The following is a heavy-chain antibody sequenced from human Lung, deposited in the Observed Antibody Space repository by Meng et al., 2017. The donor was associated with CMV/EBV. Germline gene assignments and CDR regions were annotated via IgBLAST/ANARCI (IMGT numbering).Heavy chain of an antibody. V-gene: IGHV5-51*01. J-gene: IGHJ6*02. Sequence: GESLKISCKGSGYSFTSYWIGWVRQMPGKGLEWMGIIYPGDSDTRYSPSFQGQVTISADKSISTAYLQWSSLKASDTAMYYCARQVVPAAKANYYYYYGMDVXGRGXTVTVSS. CDR1: GYSFTSYW. CDR3: ARQVVPAAKANYYYYYGMDV. CDR2: IYPGDSDT. D-gene: IGHD2-2*01.